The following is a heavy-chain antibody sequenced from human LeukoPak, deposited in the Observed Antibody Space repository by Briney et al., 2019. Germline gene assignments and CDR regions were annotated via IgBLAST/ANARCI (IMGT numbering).Heavy chain of an antibody. Sequence: HPGGSLRLSCAASGFTFSNYWMHWVRQAPGKGLVWVSRTNSDGSTTSHADSVKGRFTIYRDNAKNTLFLQLNSLRVEDTAVYYCGRGNYYGVDIWGQGTTVTVSS. CDR2: TNSDGSTT. CDR3: GRGNYYGVDI. J-gene: IGHJ6*02. V-gene: IGHV3-74*01. CDR1: GFTFSNYW.